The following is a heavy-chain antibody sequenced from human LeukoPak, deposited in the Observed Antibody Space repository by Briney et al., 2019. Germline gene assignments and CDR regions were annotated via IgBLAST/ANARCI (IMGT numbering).Heavy chain of an antibody. Sequence: HPGGSLRLSCEVSGFTFSSYAMTWVRQAPGKGLEWVSAISGSAASTYYADSVKGRFTISRDNSKNTQYLQMNSLRAEDTAVYYCAKDRNYYDPSDYWGQGTLVTVSS. CDR3: AKDRNYYDPSDY. D-gene: IGHD3-22*01. CDR2: ISGSAAST. CDR1: GFTFSSYA. J-gene: IGHJ4*02. V-gene: IGHV3-23*01.